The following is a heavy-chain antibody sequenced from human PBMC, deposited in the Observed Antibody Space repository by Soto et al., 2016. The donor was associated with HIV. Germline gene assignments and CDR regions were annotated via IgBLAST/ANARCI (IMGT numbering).Heavy chain of an antibody. Sequence: SGFTVSSNYMSWVRQAPGKGLEWVSVIYSGGSTYYADSVKGRFTISRDNSKNTLYLQMNSLRAEDTAVYYCARAPSSRVAAAGTAIDYWGQGTLVTVSS. V-gene: IGHV3-66*01. CDR3: ARAPSSRVAAAGTAIDY. CDR1: GFTVSSNY. D-gene: IGHD6-13*01. J-gene: IGHJ4*02. CDR2: IYSGGST.